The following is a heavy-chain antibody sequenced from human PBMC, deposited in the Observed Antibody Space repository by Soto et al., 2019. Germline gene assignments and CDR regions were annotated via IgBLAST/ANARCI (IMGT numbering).Heavy chain of an antibody. CDR1: GYPFINFA. V-gene: IGHV1-3*01. CDR2: IHGGTGNT. Sequence: GSSVKVSCKASGYPFINFAIHWVRQAPGQRLEWMGWIHGGTGNTKYSEKFQDRVTITRDTSASIVYMELSRLRSDDTAVYYCARGPPTGSSGWFYFDSWGQAPLVTVSS. J-gene: IGHJ4*02. D-gene: IGHD6-19*01. CDR3: ARGPPTGSSGWFYFDS.